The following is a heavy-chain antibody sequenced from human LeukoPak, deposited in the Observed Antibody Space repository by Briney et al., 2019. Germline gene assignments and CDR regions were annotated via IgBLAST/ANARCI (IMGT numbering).Heavy chain of an antibody. V-gene: IGHV4-30-4*01. Sequence: SETLSLTCTVSGGSISSGDYYWTWLRPPPGKDLEWIGYIYYSGSTYYNPSLKSRVTISLDTSKTQFSLRLSSVTAADTAVYYCSRGLRGRSGYYFDSWGQGTLVTVSS. J-gene: IGHJ4*02. CDR3: SRGLRGRSGYYFDS. CDR1: GGSISSGDYY. CDR2: IYYSGST.